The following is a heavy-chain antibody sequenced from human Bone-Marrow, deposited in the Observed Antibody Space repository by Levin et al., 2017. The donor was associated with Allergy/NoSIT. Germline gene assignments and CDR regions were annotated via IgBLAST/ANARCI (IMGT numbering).Heavy chain of an antibody. CDR1: GFTFRTYA. Sequence: GESLKISCAASGFTFRTYAMSWVRQAPGKGLEWLSGISGSGAGTFYADPVKGRFNISKDKSKNMVYLQLNSLRVEDTAVYYCEKVGSGWFRKKLDSWGQATLVTVSS. CDR3: EKVGSGWFRKKLDS. J-gene: IGHJ4*02. D-gene: IGHD6-19*01. V-gene: IGHV3-23*01. CDR2: ISGSGAGT.